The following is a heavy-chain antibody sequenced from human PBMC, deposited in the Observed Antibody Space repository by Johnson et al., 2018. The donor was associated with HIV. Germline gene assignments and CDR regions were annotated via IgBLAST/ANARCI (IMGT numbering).Heavy chain of an antibody. Sequence: VQLVESGGGLVQPGGSLRLSCAASGFTFSSYDMHWVRQATGKGLEWVSAIGTAGDTYYPGSVQGRFTISRENAKNSLYLQMNSLRAEDTALYYCAKDLDYGGNGDPGAFDIWGQGTMVTVSS. D-gene: IGHD4-23*01. CDR3: AKDLDYGGNGDPGAFDI. V-gene: IGHV3-13*01. CDR1: GFTFSSYD. CDR2: IGTAGDT. J-gene: IGHJ3*02.